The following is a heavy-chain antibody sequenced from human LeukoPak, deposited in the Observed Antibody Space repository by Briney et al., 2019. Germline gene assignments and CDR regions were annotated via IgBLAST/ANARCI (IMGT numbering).Heavy chain of an antibody. V-gene: IGHV3-74*01. CDR2: INSDGSII. Sequence: GGSLRLSCAASGFSFSNNWMHWVRQVPGKGLVWVSRINSDGSIINYADSVKGRFTISRDNSKSTLYLQMNSLRAEDTAVYYCGRYYVMDVWGQGTSVTVSS. CDR3: GRYYVMDV. CDR1: GFSFSNNW. J-gene: IGHJ6*02.